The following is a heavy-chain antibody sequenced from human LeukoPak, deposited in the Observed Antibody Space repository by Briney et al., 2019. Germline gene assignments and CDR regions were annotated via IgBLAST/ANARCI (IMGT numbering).Heavy chain of an antibody. Sequence: GESLKISCKGSGYSFTRYWIGWVRQMPGKGLEWMGIIYPGDSDTRYSPSFQGQVTISADKPISTAYLQWRSLKASDSAMYYCARRIAGSGVDYWGQGTLVTVSS. CDR2: IYPGDSDT. D-gene: IGHD6-13*01. CDR3: ARRIAGSGVDY. J-gene: IGHJ4*02. V-gene: IGHV5-51*01. CDR1: GYSFTRYW.